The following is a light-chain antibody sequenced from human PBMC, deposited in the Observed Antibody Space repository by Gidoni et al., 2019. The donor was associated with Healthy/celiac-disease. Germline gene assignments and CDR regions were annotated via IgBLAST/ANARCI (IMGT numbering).Light chain of an antibody. V-gene: IGKV3-11*01. Sequence: EIVLTQSPATLSSSPGERATLSCRASQSVSSYLAWYQQKPGQAPRLLIYDASNRATCIPARFSGSGSGTDFTLTISSLEPEDFAVYYCQQRSNWRFTFGPGTKVDIK. CDR3: QQRSNWRFT. CDR1: QSVSSY. CDR2: DAS. J-gene: IGKJ3*01.